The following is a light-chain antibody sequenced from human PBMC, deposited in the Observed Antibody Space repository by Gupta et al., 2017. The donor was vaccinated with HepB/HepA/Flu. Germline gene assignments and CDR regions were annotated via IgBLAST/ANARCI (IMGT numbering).Light chain of an antibody. J-gene: IGLJ1*01. CDR2: DVT. CDR3: DSYTSNNLKV. CDR1: SSDIGRFNY. Sequence: SALTQPASVSGSPGQSITISCTGTSSDIGRFNYVSWYQQHPGEAPKLIIFDVTNRPSGVSARFSASKSGNAASLTISGLQAEDEAYYDCDSYTSNNLKVFGTGTHVPV. V-gene: IGLV2-14*03.